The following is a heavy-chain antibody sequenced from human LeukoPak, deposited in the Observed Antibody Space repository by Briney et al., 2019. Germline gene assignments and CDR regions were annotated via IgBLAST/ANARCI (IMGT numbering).Heavy chain of an antibody. J-gene: IGHJ6*02. D-gene: IGHD6-19*01. V-gene: IGHV3-30-3*01. CDR2: ISYDGSNK. Sequence: PGGSLRLSCAASGFTFSSYAMHWVRQAPGKGLEWVAVISYDGSNKYYADSVKGRFTISRDNSKNTLYLQMNSLRAEDTAVYYCARVQNSGSSPYYYYGMDVWGQGTTVTVSS. CDR1: GFTFSSYA. CDR3: ARVQNSGSSPYYYYGMDV.